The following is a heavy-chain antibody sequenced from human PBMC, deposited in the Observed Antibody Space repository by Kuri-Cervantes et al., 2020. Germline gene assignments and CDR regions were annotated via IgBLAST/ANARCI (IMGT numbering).Heavy chain of an antibody. CDR2: IYYSGST. CDR1: GGSISSYY. CDR3: GKSGGSRYVDYFDY. J-gene: IGHJ4*02. D-gene: IGHD2-15*01. V-gene: IGHV4-59*08. Sequence: SETLSLTCTVSGGSISSYYWSWIRQPPGKGLEWIGYIYYSGSTNYNPSLKSRVTMSVDTSKNQFSLKLSSVTAADTAVYYCGKSGGSRYVDYFDYWGQGTLVTVSS.